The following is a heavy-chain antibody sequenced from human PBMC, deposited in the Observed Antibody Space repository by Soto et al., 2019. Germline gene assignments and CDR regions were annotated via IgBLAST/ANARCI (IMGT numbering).Heavy chain of an antibody. CDR2: MNHSGYS. D-gene: IGHD6-13*01. CDR3: ARGHDSSSYSFFQY. J-gene: IGHJ1*01. Sequence: QVQLQQWGAGLLKPSETLSLTCDVYGGTFSRFYWSWIRQPPGKGLEWIGEMNHSGYSNYNPSLKSPAAISVDTSKNQVSLRVNSVTAADTAVYFCARGHDSSSYSFFQYWGQGTLVTVSS. V-gene: IGHV4-34*01. CDR1: GGTFSRFY.